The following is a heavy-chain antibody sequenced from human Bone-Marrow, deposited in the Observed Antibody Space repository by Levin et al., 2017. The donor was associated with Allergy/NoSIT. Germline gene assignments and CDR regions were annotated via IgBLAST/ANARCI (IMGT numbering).Heavy chain of an antibody. CDR1: GFTFTSHT. CDR2: ISGSSGII. V-gene: IGHV3-48*01. CDR3: ARDGRGYCSDGVCYHLDY. J-gene: IGHJ4*02. D-gene: IGHD2-8*01. Sequence: GGSLRLSCAASGFTFTSHTMNWVRQAPGKGLEWLSYISGSSGIIFYADSVKGRFTISRDNARDSLYLQMNSLRAEDTAVYYCARDGRGYCSDGVCYHLDYWGQGSLVTVSS.